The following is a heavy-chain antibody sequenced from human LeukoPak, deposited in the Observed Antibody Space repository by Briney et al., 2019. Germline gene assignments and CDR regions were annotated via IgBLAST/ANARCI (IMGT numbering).Heavy chain of an antibody. Sequence: GGALRLSCAAYGFTFKTYGMHWVRQAPGKGLEWVAFVRYDSSNKYYADSVKGRFTVSRDNSKNTLYLQMNSLRAEDTAVYYCAKDIRAPPYYYYYMDVWGKGTTVTVSS. J-gene: IGHJ6*03. CDR1: GFTFKTYG. CDR3: AKDIRAPPYYYYYMDV. V-gene: IGHV3-30*02. CDR2: VRYDSSNK.